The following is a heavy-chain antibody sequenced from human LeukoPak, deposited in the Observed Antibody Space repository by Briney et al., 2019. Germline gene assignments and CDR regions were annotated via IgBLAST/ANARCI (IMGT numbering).Heavy chain of an antibody. CDR3: AKKVSSWYRGLIDY. J-gene: IGHJ4*02. Sequence: KPGGSLRLSCAASGFTFSNAWMSWVRQAPGKGLEWVGRIKSKTDGGTTDYAAPVKGRFTISRDDSKNTLYLQMNSLKTEDTAVYYCAKKVSSWYRGLIDYWGQGTLVTVSS. CDR2: IKSKTDGGTT. CDR1: GFTFSNAW. V-gene: IGHV3-15*01. D-gene: IGHD6-13*01.